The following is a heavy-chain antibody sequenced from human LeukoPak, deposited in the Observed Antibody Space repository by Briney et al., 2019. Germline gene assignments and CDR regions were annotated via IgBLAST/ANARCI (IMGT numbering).Heavy chain of an antibody. Sequence: GGSLRLSCAASGFTFSSYAMSWVRQAPGKGLEWVSAISGSGGSTYYADSVKGRSTISRDNSKNTLYLQMNSLRAEDTAVYYCAKDGGSYYDFDYWGQGTLVTVSS. D-gene: IGHD1-26*01. J-gene: IGHJ4*02. CDR1: GFTFSSYA. CDR3: AKDGGSYYDFDY. V-gene: IGHV3-23*01. CDR2: ISGSGGST.